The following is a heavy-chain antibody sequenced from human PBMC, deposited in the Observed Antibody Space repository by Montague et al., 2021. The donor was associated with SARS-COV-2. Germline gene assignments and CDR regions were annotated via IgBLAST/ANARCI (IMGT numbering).Heavy chain of an antibody. V-gene: IGHV4-4*07. J-gene: IGHJ4*02. CDR3: ARTPTRPLSLDS. CDR1: GGSITGFS. Sequence: SETLSLTCAVSGGSITGFSWSWVRQPAGKGLEWIGRVTTSGTTNYGPSLRGRVTMSVDTSKNQFSLNLNSVTAADTAIYYCARTPTRPLSLDSWGQGTLVTVSS. D-gene: IGHD6-6*01. CDR2: VTTSGTT.